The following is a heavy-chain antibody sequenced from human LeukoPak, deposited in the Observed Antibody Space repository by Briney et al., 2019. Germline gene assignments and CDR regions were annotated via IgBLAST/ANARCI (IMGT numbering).Heavy chain of an antibody. CDR2: IKQDGSEK. V-gene: IGHV3-7*01. Sequence: PGGSLRLSCAASGFTFSSYWMSWVRQAPGKGLEWVANIKQDGSEKYYVDSVKGRFTISRDNAKNSLYLQMNSLRAEDTAVYYCARFTYYYDSSGYYQDAYDAFDIWGQGTMVTVSS. D-gene: IGHD3-22*01. J-gene: IGHJ3*02. CDR3: ARFTYYYDSSGYYQDAYDAFDI. CDR1: GFTFSSYW.